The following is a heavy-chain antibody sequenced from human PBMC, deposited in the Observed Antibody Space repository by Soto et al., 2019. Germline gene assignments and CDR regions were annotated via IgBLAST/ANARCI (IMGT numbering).Heavy chain of an antibody. CDR2: IYYSGST. D-gene: IGHD3-22*01. J-gene: IGHJ4*02. CDR3: ARHCYNYDSSGYGLPPY. Sequence: PSETLSLTCTVSGGSISSSSYYWGWIRQPPGKGLEWIGSIYYSGSTYYNPSLKSRVTISVDTSKNQFSLKLSSVTAADTAVYYCARHCYNYDSSGYGLPPYCGQGTLVTVSS. V-gene: IGHV4-39*01. CDR1: GGSISSSSYY.